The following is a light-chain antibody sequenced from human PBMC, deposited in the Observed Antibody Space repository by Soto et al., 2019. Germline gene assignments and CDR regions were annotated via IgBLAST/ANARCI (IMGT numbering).Light chain of an antibody. V-gene: IGLV4-69*01. J-gene: IGLJ3*02. CDR1: SGRSSYS. CDR2: LNNDGSH. CDR3: QTWGTGMV. Sequence: QPVLTQSPSASASLGASVKLTCTLSSGRSSYSIAWHQQQPAKGPRFLMKLNNDGSHIRGDGIPDRFSGSSSGAERYLTISSLQSEDEADYYFQTWGTGMVFGGGTKVTV.